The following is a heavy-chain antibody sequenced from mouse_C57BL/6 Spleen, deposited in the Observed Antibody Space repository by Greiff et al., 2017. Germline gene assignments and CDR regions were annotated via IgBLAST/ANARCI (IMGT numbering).Heavy chain of an antibody. CDR3: AKEAKQAGVDY. J-gene: IGHJ2*01. CDR1: GYTFTGYW. D-gene: IGHD3-2*02. CDR2: ISPGSGST. V-gene: IGHV1-9*01. Sequence: VQLQQSGAELMKPGASVKLSCKATGYTFTGYWIEWVKQRPGHGLEWIGEISPGSGSTTYNEKFKGKATFTADTSSNTAYMQLSSLTTEDSAIYYCAKEAKQAGVDYWGQGTTLTVSS.